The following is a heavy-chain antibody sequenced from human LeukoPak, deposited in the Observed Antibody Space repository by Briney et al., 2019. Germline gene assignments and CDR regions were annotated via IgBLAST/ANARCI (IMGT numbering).Heavy chain of an antibody. J-gene: IGHJ6*03. Sequence: NPSETLSLTCTVSGGSISSHYWGWIRQPPGKGLEWIGYIYYSGSTNYNPSLKSRVTISVDTSKNQFSLKVSSVTAADTAVYYCARGGPHCSSTSCPPGYYYYMDVWGKGTTVTVSS. V-gene: IGHV4-59*11. D-gene: IGHD2-2*01. CDR3: ARGGPHCSSTSCPPGYYYYMDV. CDR1: GGSISSHY. CDR2: IYYSGST.